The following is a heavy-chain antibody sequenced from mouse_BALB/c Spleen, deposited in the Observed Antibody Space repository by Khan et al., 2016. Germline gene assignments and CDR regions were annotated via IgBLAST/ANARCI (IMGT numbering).Heavy chain of an antibody. CDR1: GFTFSSYA. D-gene: IGHD1-1*01. Sequence: EVELVESGGGLVKPGGSLKLSCAASGFTFSSYAMSWVRQTPEKRLEWVASISSGGNTFYPDSLKGRFTISRDNARNILYLQMRSLRSEDTAMYYCTRGVTTVVDYFDYWGQGTTLTVSS. J-gene: IGHJ2*01. CDR2: ISSGGNT. V-gene: IGHV5-6-5*01. CDR3: TRGVTTVVDYFDY.